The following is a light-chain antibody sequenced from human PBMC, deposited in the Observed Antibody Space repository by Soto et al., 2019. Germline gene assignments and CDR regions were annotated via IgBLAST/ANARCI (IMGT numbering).Light chain of an antibody. Sequence: DIQMTQSPSSLSASVGDRVTITCRASQGISNYLAWYQQKPGIVPKLLIYAASTLQSVVPSRFSGSGSGTDFTLTISSLQLEDVATYYCQKYNSAPYTFVQGTKLEMK. V-gene: IGKV1-27*01. J-gene: IGKJ2*01. CDR2: AAS. CDR3: QKYNSAPYT. CDR1: QGISNY.